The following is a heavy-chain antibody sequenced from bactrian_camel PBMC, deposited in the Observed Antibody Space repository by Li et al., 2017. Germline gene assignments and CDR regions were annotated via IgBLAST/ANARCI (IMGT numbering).Heavy chain of an antibody. CDR2: SSVRGDIT. D-gene: IGHD3*01. CDR1: GFAISNYG. Sequence: VQLVESGGGLVQPGGSLRLSCAASGFAISNYGMSWVRQAPGKGLEWVSGSSVRGDITRYADSVKGRFTVSRDNAKNTQYLQLNNVQTEDTAMYYCAYTDSRWVPLDWGQGTQVTVS. CDR3: AYTDSRWVPLD. V-gene: IGHV3S42*01. J-gene: IGHJ4*01.